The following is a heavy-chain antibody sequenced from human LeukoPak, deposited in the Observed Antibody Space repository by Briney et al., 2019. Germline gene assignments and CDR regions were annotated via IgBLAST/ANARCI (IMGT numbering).Heavy chain of an antibody. CDR1: GFTFDDYA. J-gene: IGHJ4*02. CDR3: ATVGGSYSPADY. D-gene: IGHD1-26*01. CDR2: ISWNSGSV. Sequence: QPGRSLRLSCAASGFTFDDYAMHWVRQAPGKGLEWVSGISWNSGSVGYVDSVKGRFTISRDNAKNSLYLQMNSLRAEDTAVCYCATVGGSYSPADYWGQGTLVTVSS. V-gene: IGHV3-9*01.